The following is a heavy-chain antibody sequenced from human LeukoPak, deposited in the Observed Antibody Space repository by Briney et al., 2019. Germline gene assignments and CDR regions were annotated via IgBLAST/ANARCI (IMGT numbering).Heavy chain of an antibody. CDR2: IYYSGST. Sequence: SQTLSLTCTVSGGSISSGGYYWSWIRQHPGKGLEWIGYIYYSGSTYYNPSLKSRVTISVDTSKNQFFLQLNSVTAADTAVYYCARDGSHDYGGLNYWGQGTLVTVSS. CDR1: GGSISSGGYY. V-gene: IGHV4-31*03. J-gene: IGHJ4*02. CDR3: ARDGSHDYGGLNY. D-gene: IGHD4-23*01.